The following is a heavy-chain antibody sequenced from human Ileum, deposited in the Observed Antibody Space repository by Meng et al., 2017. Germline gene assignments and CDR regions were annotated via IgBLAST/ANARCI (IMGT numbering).Heavy chain of an antibody. CDR2: VSTSSGNT. CDR1: GYTFTTKD. Sequence: QAQLVKSGAAMNPPGTSMNGSCKASGYTFTTKDTNWVRQAPGQGLAWMGSVSTSSGNTHYAKKFQGRVTMTRDISISTVYMELTRLKSDDTAVYYCARGVGDLGDYWGQGTLVTVSS. J-gene: IGHJ4*02. CDR3: ARGVGDLGDY. D-gene: IGHD3-16*01. V-gene: IGHV1-8*01.